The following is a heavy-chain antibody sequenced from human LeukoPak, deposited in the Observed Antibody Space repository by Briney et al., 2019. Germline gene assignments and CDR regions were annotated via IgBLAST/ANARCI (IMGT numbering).Heavy chain of an antibody. J-gene: IGHJ5*02. CDR1: GASISSGGYY. CDR2: SHYSGTT. D-gene: IGHD1-26*01. Sequence: SETLSLTCTDSGASISSGGYYWSWIRQQPGKGLEWIGYSHYSGTTYYNTSLKSRVAISVDTSKNQFSLKLSSVTAADTAVYYCARSRAFNSGAFDPWGQGSLVTVSS. CDR3: ARSRAFNSGAFDP. V-gene: IGHV4-31*03.